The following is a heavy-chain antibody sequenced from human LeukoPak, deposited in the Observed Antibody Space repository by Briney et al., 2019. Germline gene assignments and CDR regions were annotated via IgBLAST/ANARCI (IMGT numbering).Heavy chain of an antibody. V-gene: IGHV3-23*01. CDR3: AKSLGVEGDTRYKGFDQ. J-gene: IGHJ4*02. Sequence: GGSLRLSCAASGFTFNSFAMNWVRQAPGKGLEWVSSISGSDGTSHYADFVKGRFTISRDNSKNTLYLQMNSLRAEDTAAYYCAKSLGVEGDTRYKGFDQWGQGTLV. D-gene: IGHD3-16*01. CDR1: GFTFNSFA. CDR2: ISGSDGTS.